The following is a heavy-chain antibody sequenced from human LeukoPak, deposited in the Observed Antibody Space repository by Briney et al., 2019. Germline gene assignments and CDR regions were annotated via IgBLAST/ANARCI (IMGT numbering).Heavy chain of an antibody. CDR2: INHSGST. J-gene: IGHJ5*02. V-gene: IGHV4-39*01. CDR3: ARHAPIGWFDP. Sequence: SETLSLTCSVSGGSIRSSHSFWGWIRQPSGKGLEWIGEINHSGSTNYNPSLKSRVTISVDTSKNQFSLKLSSVTAADTAVYYCARHAPIGWFDPWGQGTLVTVSS. CDR1: GGSIRSSHSF. D-gene: IGHD5-12*01.